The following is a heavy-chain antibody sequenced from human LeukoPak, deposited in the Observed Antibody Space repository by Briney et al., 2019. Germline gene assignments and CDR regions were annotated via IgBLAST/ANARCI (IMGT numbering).Heavy chain of an antibody. D-gene: IGHD6-13*01. CDR2: ISSSGDII. V-gene: IGHV3-11*01. Sequence: GGSLRLSWAASGFTFSVYYMSWIRQAPGKGLEWVAYISSSGDIIYFADSVKGRFTTSRDNANNSLYLQMNSLRAEDTAVYYCARGQLYSSSWYISAFDIWGQGTMVTVSS. CDR1: GFTFSVYY. CDR3: ARGQLYSSSWYISAFDI. J-gene: IGHJ3*02.